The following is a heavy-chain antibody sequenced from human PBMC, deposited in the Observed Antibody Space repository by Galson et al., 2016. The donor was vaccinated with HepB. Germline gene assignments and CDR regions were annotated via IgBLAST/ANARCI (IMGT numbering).Heavy chain of an antibody. V-gene: IGHV1-69*13. D-gene: IGHD2-15*01. CDR3: ARGDIVVIQKSPGQMDI. J-gene: IGHJ3*02. CDR1: GGTFSNYA. Sequence: SVKVSCKASGGTFSNYAITWVRQAPGQGLEWMGGIIPIIGTTYDAQKFLGRVTITADESTSTVYLELSSLRSEDTAVYYCARGDIVVIQKSPGQMDIWGQGTMVTVSP. CDR2: IIPIIGTT.